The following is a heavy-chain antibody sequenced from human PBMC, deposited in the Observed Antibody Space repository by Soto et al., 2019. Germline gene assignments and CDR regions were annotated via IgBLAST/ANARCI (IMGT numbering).Heavy chain of an antibody. CDR3: APSGIVATGTLNLFEP. CDR1: GYTFTNYA. J-gene: IGHJ5*02. D-gene: IGHD3-22*01. CDR2: INGGNGDT. V-gene: IGHV1-3*01. Sequence: VQLVQSGAEVKKPGASVKVSCNASGYTFTNYAMHWVRQAPGQSLEWMGWINGGNGDTKYSQKFQERITITRDTSARTAYVELGSLRSEDSVVYYCAPSGIVATGTLNLFEPWGQGTLVTGSS.